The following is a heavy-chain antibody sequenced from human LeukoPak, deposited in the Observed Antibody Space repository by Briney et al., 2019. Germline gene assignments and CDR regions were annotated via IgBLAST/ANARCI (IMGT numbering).Heavy chain of an antibody. CDR2: IYYSGST. CDR3: ARLKVANLIDC. V-gene: IGHV4-39*01. CDR1: GGSITTSSYY. Sequence: SETLSLTCTVSGGSITTSSYYWGWIRQPPGKGLEWIGIIYYSGSTYYNPSLKGRVTISVDTSKNQFSLKLSSVTAADTAVYYCARLKVANLIDCWGQGTLVTVSS. J-gene: IGHJ4*02. D-gene: IGHD5-12*01.